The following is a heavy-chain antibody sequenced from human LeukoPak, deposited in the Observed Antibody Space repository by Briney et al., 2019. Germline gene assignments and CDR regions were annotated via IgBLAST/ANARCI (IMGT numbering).Heavy chain of an antibody. J-gene: IGHJ4*02. CDR2: IIPIFGTA. CDR3: ARGKMATINYFDY. D-gene: IGHD5-24*01. Sequence: SVKVSCKASGGTFSSYGISWVRQAPGQGLEWMGGIIPIFGTANYAQKFQGRVTITADESTSTAYMELSSLRSEDTAVYYCARGKMATINYFDYWGQGTLVTVSS. V-gene: IGHV1-69*01. CDR1: GGTFSSYG.